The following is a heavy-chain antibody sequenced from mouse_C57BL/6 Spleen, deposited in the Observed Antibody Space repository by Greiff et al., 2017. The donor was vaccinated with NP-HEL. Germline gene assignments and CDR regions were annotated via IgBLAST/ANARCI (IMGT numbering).Heavy chain of an antibody. Sequence: QVHVKQSGPELVKPGASVKISCKASGYTFTDYYINWAKQRPGQGLEWIGWIFPGSGSTYYNEKFKGKATLTVDKSSSTAYMLLSSLTSEDSAVYFCARGRITTVVAPLDYWGQGTTLTVSS. CDR2: IFPGSGST. V-gene: IGHV1-75*01. CDR3: ARGRITTVVAPLDY. D-gene: IGHD1-1*01. CDR1: GYTFTDYY. J-gene: IGHJ2*01.